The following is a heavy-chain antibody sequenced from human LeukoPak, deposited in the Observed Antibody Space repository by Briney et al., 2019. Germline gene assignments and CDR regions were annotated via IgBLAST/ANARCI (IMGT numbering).Heavy chain of an antibody. CDR1: GFTFSSYS. D-gene: IGHD2-8*01. CDR2: ISSSSSYL. CDR3: ARVGAIYCTNGVCPPFDY. J-gene: IGHJ4*02. V-gene: IGHV3-21*01. Sequence: GGSLRLSCAASGFTFSSYSMNWVRQAPGKGLEWVSSISSSSSYLYYADSVKGRFTISRDNAKNSLYLQMNSLRAEDTAVYYCARVGAIYCTNGVCPPFDYWGQGTLVTVSS.